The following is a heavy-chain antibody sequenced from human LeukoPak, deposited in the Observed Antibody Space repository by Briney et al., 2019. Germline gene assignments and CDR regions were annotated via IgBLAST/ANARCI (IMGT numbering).Heavy chain of an antibody. D-gene: IGHD2-2*01. CDR3: ARDIVVVPAVPGPYYYYGMDV. J-gene: IGHJ6*02. CDR1: GGSISSGDYY. Sequence: PSQTLSLTCTVSGGSISSGDYYWSWIRQPPGKGLEWIWYIYYSGSTYYNPSLKSRVTISVDTSKNQISLKLSSVTVADTAVYYCARDIVVVPAVPGPYYYYGMDVWGQGTTVTVSS. V-gene: IGHV4-30-4*01. CDR2: IYYSGST.